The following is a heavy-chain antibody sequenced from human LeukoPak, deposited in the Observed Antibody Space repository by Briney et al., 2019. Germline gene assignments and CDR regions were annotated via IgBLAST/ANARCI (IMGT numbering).Heavy chain of an antibody. D-gene: IGHD1-1*01. V-gene: IGHV4-59*01. J-gene: IGHJ4*02. CDR1: GGSISSSS. Sequence: SESLSLTCSVSGGSISSSSWSWVRQPPGKGLEWVGYIYYSGSTNYNPSPKSRVTISIDTSKNQFSLKLTSVTAADTAVYYCAREPATRTDYFDYWGLGTLVTVSS. CDR2: IYYSGST. CDR3: AREPATRTDYFDY.